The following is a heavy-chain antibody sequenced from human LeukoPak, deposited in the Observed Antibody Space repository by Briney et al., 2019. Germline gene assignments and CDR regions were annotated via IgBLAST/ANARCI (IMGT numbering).Heavy chain of an antibody. CDR3: ARAREAPANVFPDH. CDR2: INQDGSGT. Sequence: PGGSLRLSCAAPGFTFSRYWMTLVRQSPGMGLERQAPINQDGSGTYYGDSVTGRFTISRDNAENSLFLQMNSLRADDTGVYYCARAREAPANVFPDHWGQGVVVTVSS. J-gene: IGHJ4*02. D-gene: IGHD2-15*01. CDR1: GFTFSRYW. V-gene: IGHV3-7*01.